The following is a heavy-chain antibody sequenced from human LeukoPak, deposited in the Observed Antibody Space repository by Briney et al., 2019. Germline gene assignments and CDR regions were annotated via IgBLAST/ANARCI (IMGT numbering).Heavy chain of an antibody. CDR3: ARDRGPQGWYFDL. Sequence: SETLSLTCTVSGGSISSYYWSWIRQPPGKGLEWIGYIYYSGSTNNNPSLKSRVTISVDTSKNQFSLKLSSVTAADTAVYYCARDRGPQGWYFDLWGRGTLVTVSS. D-gene: IGHD3-10*01. V-gene: IGHV4-59*01. CDR1: GGSISSYY. J-gene: IGHJ2*01. CDR2: IYYSGST.